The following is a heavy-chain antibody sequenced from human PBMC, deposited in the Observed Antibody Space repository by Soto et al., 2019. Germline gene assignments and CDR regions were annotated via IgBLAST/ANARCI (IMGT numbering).Heavy chain of an antibody. V-gene: IGHV1-18*04. J-gene: IGHJ4*02. CDR1: GYAFSGYG. Sequence: ASVKVSCKASGYAFSGYGISWVRQAPGQGLEWMGWIYPYNGNTKYAQKLQGRVTMTTDTSTGTAYMELRSLTSDDTAVYYCARLVCSGDSCYSPVDYWGQGIQGT. CDR2: IYPYNGNT. D-gene: IGHD2-15*01. CDR3: ARLVCSGDSCYSPVDY.